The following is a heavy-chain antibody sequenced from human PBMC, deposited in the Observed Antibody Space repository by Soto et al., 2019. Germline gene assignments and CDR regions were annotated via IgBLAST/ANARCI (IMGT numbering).Heavy chain of an antibody. J-gene: IGHJ4*02. D-gene: IGHD6-13*01. CDR3: ARRSSSWYFDC. Sequence: EVQLLESGGGLVQPGGSLRLSCAASGFTFSSYAMNWARQAPGKGLEWVSVISGSGGSTYYTDSVKGRFTISRDNSKNTLYLQTNSLRAEDTAVYYCARRSSSWYFDCWGQGTLVTVSS. V-gene: IGHV3-23*01. CDR2: ISGSGGST. CDR1: GFTFSSYA.